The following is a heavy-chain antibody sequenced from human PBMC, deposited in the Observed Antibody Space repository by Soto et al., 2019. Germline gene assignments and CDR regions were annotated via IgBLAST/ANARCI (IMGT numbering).Heavy chain of an antibody. CDR1: GGSFSGYY. Sequence: SETLSLTCAVYGGSFSGYYWSWIRQPPGKGLEWIGEINHSGSTDYNPSLKSRAIISVDTSKNQFPMKLSSVTAADTAVYYCARSTGDSSFGFDYWGQGTLVTVSS. CDR2: INHSGST. J-gene: IGHJ4*02. CDR3: ARSTGDSSFGFDY. D-gene: IGHD2-2*01. V-gene: IGHV4-34*01.